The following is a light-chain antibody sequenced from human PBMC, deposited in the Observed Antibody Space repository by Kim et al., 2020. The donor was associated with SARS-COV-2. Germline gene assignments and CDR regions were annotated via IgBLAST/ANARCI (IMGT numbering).Light chain of an antibody. CDR3: HQYSTSPWT. V-gene: IGKV3-20*01. CDR2: GAS. CDR1: QSVSLNY. Sequence: SPGKRATHSCRASQSVSLNYLAWYQQKPGQAPSLLIHGASIRATGIPDRFSGRGSGTDFTLTITRVAPEDFAVYYCHQYSTSPWTFGQGTKVDIK. J-gene: IGKJ1*01.